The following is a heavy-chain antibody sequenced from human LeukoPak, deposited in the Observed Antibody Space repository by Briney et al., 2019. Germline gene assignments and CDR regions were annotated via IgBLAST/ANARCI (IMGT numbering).Heavy chain of an antibody. J-gene: IGHJ4*02. CDR2: ISYDGSNK. Sequence: GGSLRLSCAASGFTFSSYGMHWVRQAPGKGLEWVAVISYDGSNKYYADSVKGRFTISRDNSKNTLYLQMNSLRAEDTAVYYCATSDGSGSYYNGLPFDYWGQGTLVTVS. CDR1: GFTFSSYG. CDR3: ATSDGSGSYYNGLPFDY. V-gene: IGHV3-30*03. D-gene: IGHD3-10*01.